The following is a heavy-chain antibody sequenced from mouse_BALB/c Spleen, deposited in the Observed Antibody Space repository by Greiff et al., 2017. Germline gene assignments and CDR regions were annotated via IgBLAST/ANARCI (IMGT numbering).Heavy chain of an antibody. J-gene: IGHJ3*01. CDR2: ISDGGSYT. Sequence: EVKVVESGGGLVKPGGSLKLSCAASGFTFSDYYMYWVRQTPEKRLEWVATISDGGSYTYYPDSVKGRFTISRDNAKNNLYLQMSSLKSEDTAMYYCARDGEVPAWFAYWGQGTLVTVSA. CDR3: ARDGEVPAWFAY. CDR1: GFTFSDYY. V-gene: IGHV5-4*02. D-gene: IGHD2-14*01.